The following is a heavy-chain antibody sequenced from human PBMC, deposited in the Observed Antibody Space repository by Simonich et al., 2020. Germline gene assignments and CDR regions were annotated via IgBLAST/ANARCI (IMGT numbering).Heavy chain of an antibody. CDR3: ARGKGWKNAFDI. Sequence: QVQLQQWGAGLLKPSETLSLTCAVYGGSFSGYYWSWIRQPPGKGLEWIGEINHSGGTNYNPSPKSRVTISVDTSKNQFSLKLSSVTAADTAVYYCARGKGWKNAFDIWGQGTMVTVSS. V-gene: IGHV4-34*01. CDR2: INHSGGT. CDR1: GGSFSGYY. D-gene: IGHD1-1*01. J-gene: IGHJ3*02.